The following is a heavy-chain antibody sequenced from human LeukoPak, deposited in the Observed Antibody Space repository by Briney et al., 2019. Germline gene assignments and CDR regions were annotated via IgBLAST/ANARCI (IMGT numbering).Heavy chain of an antibody. J-gene: IGHJ5*02. D-gene: IGHD2-2*01. CDR2: IYFGGST. V-gene: IGHV4-39*01. Sequence: SETLSLTCTVSGGSISSSAYHWDWLRQPPGRKLEWNGSIYFGGSTYYNPSLKSRVTISVDTSKNQFSLKLSSVTAADTAVYYCARHDIVVVPAAIHNWFDPWGQGTLVTVSS. CDR1: GGSISSSAYH. CDR3: ARHDIVVVPAAIHNWFDP.